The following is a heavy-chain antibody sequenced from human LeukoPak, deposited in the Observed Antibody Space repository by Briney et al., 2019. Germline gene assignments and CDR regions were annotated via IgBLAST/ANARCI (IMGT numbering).Heavy chain of an antibody. Sequence: ASVKVSCKASGYTFTGYYMHWVRQAPGQGLEWMGWINPNSGGANSAQKFLGRVTMTRDTSISTAYMELSSLRSDDTAVYYCARGGDRGYDYCLDYWGRGTLVTVSS. CDR1: GYTFTGYY. J-gene: IGHJ4*02. D-gene: IGHD5-12*01. CDR2: INPNSGGA. V-gene: IGHV1-2*02. CDR3: ARGGDRGYDYCLDY.